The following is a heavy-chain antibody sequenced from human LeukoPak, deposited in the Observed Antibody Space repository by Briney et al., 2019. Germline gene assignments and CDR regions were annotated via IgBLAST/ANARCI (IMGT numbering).Heavy chain of an antibody. CDR3: AREGYYGSGSPPSLYFDY. J-gene: IGHJ4*02. CDR1: XFTXXXXX. Sequence: GGSLRLSCAASXFTXXXXXXXWVRQAPGXXXXXXXXXXXXLNVKLYADSVKGRFTISRDNSRSTLYLQMNSLRPEDTAIYYCAREGYYGSGSPPSLYFDYWGQGTLVTVSS. CDR2: XXXXLNVK. D-gene: IGHD3-10*01. V-gene: IGHV3-30*03.